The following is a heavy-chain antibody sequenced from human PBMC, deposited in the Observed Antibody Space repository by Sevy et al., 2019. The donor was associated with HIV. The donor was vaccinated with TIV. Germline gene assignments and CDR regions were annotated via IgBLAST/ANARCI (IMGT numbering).Heavy chain of an antibody. CDR2: LSGTGGTT. CDR3: AKDRIEGARKLDY. Sequence: GGSLRLSCAASGFTFGNYAMTWVRQAAGKGLEWVSSLSGTGGTTYYADSVKGRFTISRDNSKNTLYIQMNSLRAEDTAVYYCAKDRIEGARKLDYWGQGTLVTVSS. CDR1: GFTFGNYA. J-gene: IGHJ4*02. V-gene: IGHV3-23*01. D-gene: IGHD1-26*01.